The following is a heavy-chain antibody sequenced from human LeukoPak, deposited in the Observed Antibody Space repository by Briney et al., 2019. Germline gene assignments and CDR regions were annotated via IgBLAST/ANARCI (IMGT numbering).Heavy chain of an antibody. V-gene: IGHV3-30*03. Sequence: TFSSYGMXWVRQXPXKGLEWVAVISYDGSNKYYEDSVKGRFTISRDNSKNTLYLQMNSLRADDTAVYYCARDLHTTGDYWGQGTLVTVSS. J-gene: IGHJ4*02. CDR2: ISYDGSNK. CDR1: TFSSYG. D-gene: IGHD1-1*01. CDR3: ARDLHTTGDY.